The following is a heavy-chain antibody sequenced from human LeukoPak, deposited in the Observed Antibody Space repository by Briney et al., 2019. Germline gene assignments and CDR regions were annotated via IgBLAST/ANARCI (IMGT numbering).Heavy chain of an antibody. CDR3: ARSSYDYVWGSYRSAEYFQH. V-gene: IGHV3-7*01. D-gene: IGHD3-16*02. J-gene: IGHJ1*01. CDR2: IKQDGSEK. CDR1: GFTFGSYW. Sequence: GGSLRLSCAASGFTFGSYWMRWVRQAPGKGLEWVANIKQDGSEKYYVDSVKGRFTISRDNAKNSLYLQMNSLRAEDTAVYYCARSSYDYVWGSYRSAEYFQHWGQGTLVTVSS.